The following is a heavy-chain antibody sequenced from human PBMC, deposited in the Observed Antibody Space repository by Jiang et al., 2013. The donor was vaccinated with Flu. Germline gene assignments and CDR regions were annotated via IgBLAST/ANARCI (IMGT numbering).Heavy chain of an antibody. D-gene: IGHD2-2*01. CDR3: ARGTPGGVIGYCSSTSCYANPPFDP. CDR1: VAPSAVVVTT. V-gene: IGHV4-31*03. CDR2: LLQWEH. Sequence: GLVKPSQTLSLTCTVSVAPSAVVVTTGAGSAXTQEGPGVDWVHLLQWEHLLQPSLKSRVTISVDTSKNQFSLKLSSVTAADTAVYYCARGTPGGVIGYCSSTSCYANPPFDPWGQGTLVTVSS. J-gene: IGHJ5*02.